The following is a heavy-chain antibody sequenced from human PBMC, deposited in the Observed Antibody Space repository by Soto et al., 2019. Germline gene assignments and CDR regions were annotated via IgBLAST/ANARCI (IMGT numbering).Heavy chain of an antibody. CDR2: IYYSGST. CDR1: GGSISSGDYY. V-gene: IGHV4-30-4*01. CDR3: AREHRDGYSLFDY. Sequence: QVQLQESGPGLVKPSQTLSLTCTVSGGSISSGDYYWSWIRQPPGKALEWIGYIYYSGSTYYNPSLKSRVTISVDTSKNQLSLKLSSVTAAATAVYYCAREHRDGYSLFDYWGQGTLVTVSS. J-gene: IGHJ4*02. D-gene: IGHD5-18*01.